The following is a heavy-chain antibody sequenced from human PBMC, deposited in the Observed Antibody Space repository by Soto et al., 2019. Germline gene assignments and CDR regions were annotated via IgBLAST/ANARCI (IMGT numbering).Heavy chain of an antibody. V-gene: IGHV3-23*01. J-gene: IGHJ6*02. Sequence: EVQLLESGGGLVQPGGSLRLSCAASGFTFSTYAMNWVRQAPGNGLEWVSAISGSGGSIHYADSVKGRFTISRDNSKNTVYLQMNSLRDEDTAVDHCLKVYWKGDVWGQGTTVTVSS. CDR2: ISGSGGSI. CDR3: LKVYWKGDV. D-gene: IGHD2-8*02. CDR1: GFTFSTYA.